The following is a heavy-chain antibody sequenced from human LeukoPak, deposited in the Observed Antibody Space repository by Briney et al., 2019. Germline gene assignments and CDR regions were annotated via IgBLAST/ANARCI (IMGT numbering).Heavy chain of an antibody. D-gene: IGHD3-22*01. CDR1: GGYISSYF. V-gene: IGHV4-59*01. CDR2: IYYSGST. J-gene: IGHJ3*02. Sequence: SETLSLTCTVSGGYISSYFRRWIRQPPAKGLAWIGCIYYSGSTNYHPSLKRRSTISVDTSKNQLSLTLGSVSAAGTAGRFCAKYTLYYDSSGDDAFDSWGQLTMVTAAS. CDR3: AKYTLYYDSSGDDAFDS.